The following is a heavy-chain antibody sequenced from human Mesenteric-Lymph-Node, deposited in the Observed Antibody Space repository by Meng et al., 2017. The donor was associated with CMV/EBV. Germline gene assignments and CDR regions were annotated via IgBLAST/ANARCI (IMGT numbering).Heavy chain of an antibody. CDR2: INPKSGGT. J-gene: IGHJ1*01. D-gene: IGHD3-22*01. Sequence: ASVKVSCKASGGTFSSYAISWVRQAPGQGLEWMAWINPKSGGTNYAQKFQGRVTMTRDTSISTAYMELSSLTSDDTAVYYCARASLYYYDGTAYYAEYFQHWGQGTLVTVSS. V-gene: IGHV1-2*02. CDR3: ARASLYYYDGTAYYAEYFQH. CDR1: GGTFSSYA.